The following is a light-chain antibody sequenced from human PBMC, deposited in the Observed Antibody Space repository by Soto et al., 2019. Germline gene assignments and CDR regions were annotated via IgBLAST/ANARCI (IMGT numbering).Light chain of an antibody. J-gene: IGKJ1*01. Sequence: DIQMTQSPSTLSASVGDRVTITCRASQSISSWLAWYQQKPGKAPKLLIYDASSLESGVPSRFSGSGSGTEFPLTISHLQPDDFATYYCKKYNSYPLTFGQGTKVKIK. CDR1: QSISSW. V-gene: IGKV1-5*01. CDR3: KKYNSYPLT. CDR2: DAS.